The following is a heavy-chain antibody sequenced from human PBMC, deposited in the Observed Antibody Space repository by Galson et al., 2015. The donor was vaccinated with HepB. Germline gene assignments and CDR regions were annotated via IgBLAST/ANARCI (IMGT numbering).Heavy chain of an antibody. V-gene: IGHV6-1*01. Sequence: CAISGDSVSSSSAAWNWIRQSPSRGLEWLGRTYYRSKWYNDYAVSVKSRITINPDTSKNQFSLQLNSVTPEDTAVYYCARVKRIAAAGKGYYFDYWGQGTLVTVSS. CDR3: ARVKRIAAAGKGYYFDY. J-gene: IGHJ4*02. CDR2: TYYRSKWYN. D-gene: IGHD6-13*01. CDR1: GDSVSSSSAA.